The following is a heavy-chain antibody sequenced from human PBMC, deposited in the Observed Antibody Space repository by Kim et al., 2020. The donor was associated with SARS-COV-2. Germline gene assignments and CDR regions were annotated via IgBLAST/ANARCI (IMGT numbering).Heavy chain of an antibody. V-gene: IGHV4-31*03. J-gene: IGHJ4*02. CDR3: ARVTGSCSSTSCHIDY. Sequence: SETLSLTCTVSGDSISSNDYYWSWIRQHPGKGLEWIGYIYYSGSTYYNPSLKSRVTISVDTSKNQFSLKLSSVTAADTAVYYCARVTGSCSSTSCHIDYWGQGTLVTVSS. CDR2: IYYSGST. CDR1: GDSISSNDYY. D-gene: IGHD2-2*02.